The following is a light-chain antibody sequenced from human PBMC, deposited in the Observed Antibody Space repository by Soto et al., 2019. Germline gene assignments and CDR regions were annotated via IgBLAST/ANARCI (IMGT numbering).Light chain of an antibody. CDR1: QSVSSS. V-gene: IGKV3-11*01. CDR2: DAS. Sequence: EIVLTQSPATLSLSPGERATLSCRASQSVSSSLAWYQQKPGQSPRLLIHDASSRTTGTPARFSGSGSGTDFTLTISSLEPEDFAVYYCQQRGTWPPSITFGQGRRLEIK. J-gene: IGKJ5*01. CDR3: QQRGTWPPSIT.